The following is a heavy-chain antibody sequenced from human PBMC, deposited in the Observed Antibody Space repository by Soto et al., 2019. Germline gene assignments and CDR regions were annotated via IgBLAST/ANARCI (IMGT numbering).Heavy chain of an antibody. Sequence: GASVKVSCKASGYTFTSYGISWVRQAPGQGLEWMGWISAYNGNTNYAQKLQGRVTMTTDTSTSTAYMELRSLRSDDTAVYYCARDQPVGTVTITYYHYLLAVRGQGTTVTVSS. V-gene: IGHV1-18*01. D-gene: IGHD4-17*01. CDR3: ARDQPVGTVTITYYHYLLAV. J-gene: IGHJ6*02. CDR1: GYTFTSYG. CDR2: ISAYNGNT.